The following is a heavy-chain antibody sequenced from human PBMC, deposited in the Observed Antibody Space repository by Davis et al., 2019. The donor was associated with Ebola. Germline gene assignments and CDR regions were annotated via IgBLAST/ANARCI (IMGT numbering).Heavy chain of an antibody. V-gene: IGHV4-59*12. J-gene: IGHJ3*02. CDR2: IYYSGTT. Sequence: MPGGSLRLSCSVSGGSISSYSWSWIRQPPGKGLEWIGYIYYSGTTHYNPSLKSRVIISRDTSKNQFSLKLSSVTAADTAVYYCAREAGGGAFDIWGQGTMITVSS. CDR1: GGSISSYS. CDR3: AREAGGGAFDI. D-gene: IGHD3-16*01.